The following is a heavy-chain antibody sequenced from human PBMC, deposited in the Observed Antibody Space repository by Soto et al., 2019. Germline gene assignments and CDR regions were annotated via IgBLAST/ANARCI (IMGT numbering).Heavy chain of an antibody. V-gene: IGHV4-30-2*01. CDR2: IYHSGST. CDR3: ARVWGLIEYSGSLDV. CDR1: GGSISSGGYS. Sequence: SETLSLTCAVSGGSISSGGYSWSWIRQPPGKGLEWIGYIYHSGSTYYNPSLKSRVTISVDRSKNQFSLKLSSVTAADTAVYYCARVWGLIEYSGSLDVWGQGTTVTVSS. J-gene: IGHJ6*02. D-gene: IGHD6-6*01.